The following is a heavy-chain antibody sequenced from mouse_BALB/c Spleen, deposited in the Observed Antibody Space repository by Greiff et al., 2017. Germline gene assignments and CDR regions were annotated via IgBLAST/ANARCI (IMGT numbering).Heavy chain of an antibody. D-gene: IGHD2-1*01. J-gene: IGHJ4*01. CDR3: AREGLLWYAMDY. Sequence: QVQLQQSGAELAKPGASVKMSCKASGYTFTSYWMHWVKQRPGQGLEWIGYINPSTGYTEYNQKFKDKATLTADKSSSTAYMQLSSLTSEDSAVYYCAREGLLWYAMDYWGQGTSVTVSS. V-gene: IGHV1-7*01. CDR2: INPSTGYT. CDR1: GYTFTSYW.